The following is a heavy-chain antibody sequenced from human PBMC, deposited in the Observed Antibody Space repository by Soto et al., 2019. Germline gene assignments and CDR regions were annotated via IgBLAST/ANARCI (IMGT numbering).Heavy chain of an antibody. CDR2: ISSSSSYI. J-gene: IGHJ6*03. D-gene: IGHD3-10*01. V-gene: IGHV3-21*01. Sequence: GGSLRLSCAASGFTFSSYSMNWVRQAPGKGLEWVSSISSSSSYIYYADSVKGRFTISRDNAKNSLYLQMNSLRAEDTAVYYCARSGDYGSGSYYPAFLLEYYYYMEVWGKGTTVTVSS. CDR1: GFTFSSYS. CDR3: ARSGDYGSGSYYPAFLLEYYYYMEV.